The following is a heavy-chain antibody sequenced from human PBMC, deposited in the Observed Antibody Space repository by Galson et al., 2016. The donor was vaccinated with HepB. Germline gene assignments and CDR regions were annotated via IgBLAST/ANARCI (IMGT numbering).Heavy chain of an antibody. CDR1: GFLFRGYG. J-gene: IGHJ4*02. Sequence: SLRLSCAGSGFLFRGYGMHWVRQAPGKGLEWVAADSMDGRRKFYSDSVRGRFTISRDNSNNMLFLQMNSLRADDTAVYYCARRNEDCPPVGCSVDYWGQGTLVSVSS. CDR3: ARRNEDCPPVGCSVDY. V-gene: IGHV3-30*03. CDR2: DSMDGRRK. D-gene: IGHD3-10*02.